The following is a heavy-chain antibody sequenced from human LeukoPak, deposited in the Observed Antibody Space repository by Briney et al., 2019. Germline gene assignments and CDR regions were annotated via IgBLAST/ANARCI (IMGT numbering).Heavy chain of an antibody. CDR2: FDPEDGET. J-gene: IGHJ4*02. V-gene: IGHV1-24*01. Sequence: ASVKVSCKVSGYTLTQSSMHWVRQAPGKGLEWGGGFDPEDGETIYAQKFQGRVTMTEDTSTDTAYMELSSLRSEDTAVYYCATHHCSSTSCLFDYWGQGTLVTVSS. CDR1: GYTLTQSS. D-gene: IGHD2-2*01. CDR3: ATHHCSSTSCLFDY.